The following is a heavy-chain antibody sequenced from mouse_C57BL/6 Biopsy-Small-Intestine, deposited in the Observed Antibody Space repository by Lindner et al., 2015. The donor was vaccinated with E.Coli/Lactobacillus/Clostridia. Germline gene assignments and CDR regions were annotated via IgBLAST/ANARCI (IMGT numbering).Heavy chain of an antibody. CDR2: IYYSGTI. Sequence: VQLQESGPGLVKPSQTVFLTCTVTGISITTGNYRWSWIRQFPGNKLEWIGYIYYSGTITYNPSLTSRTTITRDTPKNQFFLEMNSLTAEDTATYYCAREGGGRGYAMDYWGQGTSVTVSS. D-gene: IGHD3-3*01. CDR3: AREGGGRGYAMDY. CDR1: GISITTGNYR. J-gene: IGHJ4*01. V-gene: IGHV3-5*01.